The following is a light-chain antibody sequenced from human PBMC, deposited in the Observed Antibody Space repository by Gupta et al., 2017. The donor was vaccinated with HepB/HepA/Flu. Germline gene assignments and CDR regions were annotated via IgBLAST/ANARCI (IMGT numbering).Light chain of an antibody. CDR1: SSNSGSNT. J-gene: IGLJ2*01. CDR2: TNN. CDR3: AAWDDSRRVI. V-gene: IGLV1-44*01. Sequence: QSVLTQPPSASGTPGQRVTMSCSGSSSNSGSNTVNWYQQLPGKAPKLLIYTNNPRPAGVPDRFSGSKSGTSASLAISGLQSEDDAEYYCAAWDDSRRVIFGGGTKLTVL.